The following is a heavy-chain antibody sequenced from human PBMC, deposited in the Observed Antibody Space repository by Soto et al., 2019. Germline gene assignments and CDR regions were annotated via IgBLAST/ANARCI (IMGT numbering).Heavy chain of an antibody. CDR1: GYSFTSYW. D-gene: IGHD2-15*01. CDR2: IDPSDSYT. V-gene: IGHV5-10-1*01. J-gene: IGHJ6*02. CDR3: ARHISYCSGGSCYSVYYYGMDV. Sequence: GESLKISCKGSGYSFTSYWISWVRQMPGKGLEWMGRIDPSDSYTNYSPSFQGHVTISADKSISTAYLQWSSLKASDTAMYYCARHISYCSGGSCYSVYYYGMDVWGQGTTVTSP.